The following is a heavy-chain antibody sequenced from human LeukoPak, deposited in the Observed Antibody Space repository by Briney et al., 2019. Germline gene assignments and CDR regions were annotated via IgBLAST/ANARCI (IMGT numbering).Heavy chain of an antibody. CDR2: IKKDGSEK. D-gene: IGHD1-26*01. V-gene: IGHV3-7*01. Sequence: GGSLRLSCAASGFTFSSYGMHWVRQAPGKGLEWVANIKKDGSEKYYVDSVKGRFTISRDNAKNSLFLQMNSLRAEDTAVYYCARAPFIVGAETRPDFWGQGTLVTVSS. J-gene: IGHJ4*02. CDR3: ARAPFIVGAETRPDF. CDR1: GFTFSSYG.